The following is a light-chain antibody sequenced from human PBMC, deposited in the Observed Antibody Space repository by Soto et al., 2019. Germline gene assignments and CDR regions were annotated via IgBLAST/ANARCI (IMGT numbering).Light chain of an antibody. Sequence: EIVMTQSPATLSVSPGERATLSCRASQSVSSSLAWYQQKPGQAPRLLIYGASTRAAGIPARFSGSGSGTEFTLTIGSLQSEDFAVYYCQQYNNWWTFGQGTKVDIK. CDR1: QSVSSS. CDR2: GAS. CDR3: QQYNNWWT. J-gene: IGKJ1*01. V-gene: IGKV3-15*01.